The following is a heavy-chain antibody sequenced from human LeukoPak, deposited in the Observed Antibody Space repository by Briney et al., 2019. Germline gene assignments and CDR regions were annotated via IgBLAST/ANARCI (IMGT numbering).Heavy chain of an antibody. J-gene: IGHJ5*01. V-gene: IGHV4-61*08. CDR1: GGSISSGGYY. CDR2: IYYSGST. Sequence: SETLSLTCTVSGGSISSGGYYWSWIRQHPGKGLEWIGYIYYSGSTNYNPSLKSRVTISVDTSKNQFSLKLSSVTAADTAVYYCARRSQLPLSWFDSWGQGTLVTVSS. CDR3: ARRSQLPLSWFDS. D-gene: IGHD2-2*01.